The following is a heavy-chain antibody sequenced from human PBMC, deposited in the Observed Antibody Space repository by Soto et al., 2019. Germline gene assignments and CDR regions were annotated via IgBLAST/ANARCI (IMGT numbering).Heavy chain of an antibody. CDR2: ISVGSGSI. CDR3: VRDDRWAFDI. Sequence: EEQLVESGGGLVQPGGSLRVSCAASGFSFRSYAMNWVRQAPGKGLEWVSYISVGSGSIFYADSVKGRFTISRDDAKNSLYLQMTTLRGEDTAVYYCVRDDRWAFDIWGQGTMVTVSS. D-gene: IGHD3-22*01. J-gene: IGHJ3*02. V-gene: IGHV3-48*01. CDR1: GFSFRSYA.